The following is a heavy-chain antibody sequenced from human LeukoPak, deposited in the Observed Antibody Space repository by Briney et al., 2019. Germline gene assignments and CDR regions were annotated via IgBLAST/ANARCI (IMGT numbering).Heavy chain of an antibody. CDR3: ARDPSDDFWSGYPGY. V-gene: IGHV3-21*01. CDR2: ISSSSSYI. Sequence: PGGSLRLSCAASGFTFSSYEMNWVRQAPGKGLEWVSSISSSSSYIYYADSLKGRFTISRDNAKNSLYLQMNSLRAEDTAVYYCARDPSDDFWSGYPGYWGQGTLVTVSS. J-gene: IGHJ4*02. CDR1: GFTFSSYE. D-gene: IGHD3-3*01.